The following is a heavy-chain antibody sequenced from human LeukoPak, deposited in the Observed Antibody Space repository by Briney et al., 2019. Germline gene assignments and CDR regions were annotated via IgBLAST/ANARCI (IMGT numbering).Heavy chain of an antibody. J-gene: IGHJ6*03. V-gene: IGHV4-39*01. Sequence: SETLSPICTVSGGSISSSSYYWGWIRQPPGKGLEWIGSIYYSGSTYYNPSLKSRVTISVDTSKNQFSLKLGSVTAADTAVYYCARRGEPLGYYCYYMDVWGKGTTVSVSS. CDR2: IYYSGST. D-gene: IGHD1-26*01. CDR1: GGSISSSSYY. CDR3: ARRGEPLGYYCYYMDV.